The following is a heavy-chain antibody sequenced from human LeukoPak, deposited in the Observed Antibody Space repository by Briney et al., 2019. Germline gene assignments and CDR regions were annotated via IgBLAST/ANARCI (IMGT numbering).Heavy chain of an antibody. CDR1: GGSISSGGYS. J-gene: IGHJ4*02. D-gene: IGHD4-17*01. CDR2: IYHSGST. V-gene: IGHV4-30-2*01. Sequence: SETLSLTCTVSGGSISSGGYSWSWIRQPPGKGLEWIGYIYHSGSTYYNPSLKSRVTISVDRSKNQFSLKLSSVTAADTAVYYCARDRYGDHTYFDYWGQGTLVTVSS. CDR3: ARDRYGDHTYFDY.